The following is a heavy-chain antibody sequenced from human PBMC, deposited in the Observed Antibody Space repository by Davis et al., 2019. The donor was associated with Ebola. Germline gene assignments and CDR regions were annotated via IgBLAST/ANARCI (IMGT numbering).Heavy chain of an antibody. D-gene: IGHD6-19*01. Sequence: GGSLRLSCAASGFTFSSYVMSWVRQAPGKGLEWVSAISGSGGSTYYTDSVKGRFTISRDNSKNTLYLQMNSLRAEDTAVYYCAKERSSGWYPNYFDYWGQGTLVTVSS. V-gene: IGHV3-23*01. J-gene: IGHJ4*02. CDR2: ISGSGGST. CDR3: AKERSSGWYPNYFDY. CDR1: GFTFSSYV.